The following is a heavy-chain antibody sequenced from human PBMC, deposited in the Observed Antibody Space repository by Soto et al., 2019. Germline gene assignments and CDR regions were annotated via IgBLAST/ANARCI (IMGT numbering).Heavy chain of an antibody. D-gene: IGHD3-16*02. CDR1: GYTLTELS. CDR3: ATEGLRLGKLSYPAVAGTDY. CDR2: FDPEDGET. J-gene: IGHJ4*02. Sequence: ASVKVSCKVSGYTLTELSMHWVRQAPGKGLEWMGGFDPEDGETIYAQKFQGRVTMTEDTSTDTAYMELSSLRSEDTAVYYCATEGLRLGKLSYPAVAGTDYWGQGTLVTVSS. V-gene: IGHV1-24*01.